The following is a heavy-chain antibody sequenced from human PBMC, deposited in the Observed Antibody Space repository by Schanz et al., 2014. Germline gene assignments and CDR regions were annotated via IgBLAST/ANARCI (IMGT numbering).Heavy chain of an antibody. CDR2: ISGSGSTT. V-gene: IGHV3-23*04. J-gene: IGHJ4*02. CDR3: AKDKRGRSSWFFDY. D-gene: IGHD6-13*01. Sequence: EVQLVESGGGLVQPGGSLRLSCAASGFTFSRYAITWVRQAPGKGLEWVSAISGSGSTTDYADSVKGRFTISRDNSKNTLYLQMNSLRAEDTAVYYCAKDKRGRSSWFFDYWGQGTLVTVSS. CDR1: GFTFSRYA.